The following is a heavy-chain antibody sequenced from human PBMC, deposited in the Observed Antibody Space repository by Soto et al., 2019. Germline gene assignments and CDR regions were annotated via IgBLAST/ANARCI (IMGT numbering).Heavy chain of an antibody. CDR2: ISGSGGST. D-gene: IGHD4-17*01. Sequence: PGGSLRLSCAASGFTFSSYAMSWVRQAPGKGLEWVSVISGSGGSTYYADSVKGRFTISRDNSKNTLYLQMNSLRAEDTAVYYCAKESAYYGDYPSSHFDYWGQGTLVTVSS. V-gene: IGHV3-23*01. CDR3: AKESAYYGDYPSSHFDY. J-gene: IGHJ4*02. CDR1: GFTFSSYA.